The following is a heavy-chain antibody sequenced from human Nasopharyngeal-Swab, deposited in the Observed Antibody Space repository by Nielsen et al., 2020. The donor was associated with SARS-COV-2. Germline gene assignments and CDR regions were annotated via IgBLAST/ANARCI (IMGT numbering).Heavy chain of an antibody. D-gene: IGHD2/OR15-2a*01. Sequence: SETLSLTCTVSGGSISSGGYYWSWIRQHPGKGLAWIGYIYYSGSTYYTPSLKSRVTISVDTSKNQFSLKLSSVTAADTAVYYCAGVLFTYFDYWGQGKMVTVSS. CDR1: GGSISSGGYY. CDR2: IYYSGST. V-gene: IGHV4-31*03. CDR3: AGVLFTYFDY. J-gene: IGHJ4*02.